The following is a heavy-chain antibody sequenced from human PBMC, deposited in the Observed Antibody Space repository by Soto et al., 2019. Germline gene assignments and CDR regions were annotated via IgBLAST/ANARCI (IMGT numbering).Heavy chain of an antibody. J-gene: IGHJ3*02. D-gene: IGHD6-13*01. CDR1: GGSISCGGYY. CDR2: IYFSGSS. CDR3: ARESSSLDAFDI. Sequence: QVQLQESGPGLVKPSQTLSLTCTVSGGSISCGGYYWSWIRQHPEKGLEWIGYIYFSGSSYYSPSLKSRVTISVDTSKNQFSLRLTSVTAADTAVYYCARESSSLDAFDIWGQGTMVTVSP. V-gene: IGHV4-31*03.